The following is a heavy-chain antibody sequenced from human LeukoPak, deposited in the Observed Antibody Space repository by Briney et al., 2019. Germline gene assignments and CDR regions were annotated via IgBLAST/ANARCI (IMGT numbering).Heavy chain of an antibody. D-gene: IGHD3-3*01. V-gene: IGHV1-69*05. CDR1: GGTFSSYA. CDR2: FIPIFGTA. J-gene: IGHJ6*03. Sequence: SVKVSCKASGGTFSSYAISWVRQAPGQGLEWMGRFIPIFGTANYAQKFQGRVTITTDESTSTAYMELSSLRSEDTAVYYCASSIFGVVQTPYYYYYMDVWGKGTTVTVSS. CDR3: ASSIFGVVQTPYYYYYMDV.